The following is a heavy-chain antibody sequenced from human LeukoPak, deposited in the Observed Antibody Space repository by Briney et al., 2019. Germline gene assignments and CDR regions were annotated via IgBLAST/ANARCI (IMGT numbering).Heavy chain of an antibody. J-gene: IGHJ4*02. CDR2: IKQDGSEK. CDR3: AKDLLFSRIAADCFDY. Sequence: GGSLRLSCAASGFTFSSYWMSWVRQAPGKGLEWVANIKQDGSEKYYVDFVKGRFTISRDNSKNTLYLQMNSLRAEDTAVYYCAKDLLFSRIAADCFDYWGQGTLVTVSS. D-gene: IGHD6-6*01. V-gene: IGHV3-7*03. CDR1: GFTFSSYW.